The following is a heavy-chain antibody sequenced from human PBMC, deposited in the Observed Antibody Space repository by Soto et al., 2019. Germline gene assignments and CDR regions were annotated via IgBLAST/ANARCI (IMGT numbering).Heavy chain of an antibody. CDR2: IIPIFGTA. CDR3: ARSKTTVVTFHYYGMDV. V-gene: IGHV1-69*12. D-gene: IGHD4-17*01. CDR1: GGTFSSYA. Sequence: QVQLVQSGAEVKKPGSSVKVSCKASGGTFSSYAISWVRQAPGQGLEWMGGIIPIFGTANYAQKFQGRVTITADESTSTAYMELSSLRSEDTAVYYCARSKTTVVTFHYYGMDVWGQGTTVTVSS. J-gene: IGHJ6*02.